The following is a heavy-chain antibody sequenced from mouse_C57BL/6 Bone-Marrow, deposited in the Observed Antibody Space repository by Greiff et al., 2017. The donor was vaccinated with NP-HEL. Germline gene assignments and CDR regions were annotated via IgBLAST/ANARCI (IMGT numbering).Heavy chain of an antibody. CDR1: GYTFTDYY. CDR3: ARCVEGVDGYSNWYFDV. Sequence: VQLQQSGPELVKPGASVEISCKASGYTFTDYYINWVKQRPGQGLEWIGWIFPGSGSTYYNEKFKGKATLTVDKSSSTAYMLLSSLTSEDSAVYFCARCVEGVDGYSNWYFDVWGTGTTVTVSS. V-gene: IGHV1-75*01. CDR2: IFPGSGST. J-gene: IGHJ1*03. D-gene: IGHD2-3*01.